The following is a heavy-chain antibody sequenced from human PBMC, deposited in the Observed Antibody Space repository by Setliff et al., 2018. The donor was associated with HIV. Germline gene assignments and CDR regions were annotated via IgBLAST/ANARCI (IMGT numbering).Heavy chain of an antibody. Sequence: PSETLSLTCTVSSDSISSSYWTWIRQPPGQGLEWIGYVHHSGSTKYNASLRSRVTMSVDTSKNLFSLTLSSVTAADTAVYYCARILVAAAGTGFDPWGQGILVTVSS. D-gene: IGHD6-13*01. CDR3: ARILVAAAGTGFDP. CDR2: VHHSGST. V-gene: IGHV4-59*12. CDR1: SDSISSSY. J-gene: IGHJ5*02.